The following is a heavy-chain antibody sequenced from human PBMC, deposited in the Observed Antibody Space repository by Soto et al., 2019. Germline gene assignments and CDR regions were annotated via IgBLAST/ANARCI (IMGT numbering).Heavy chain of an antibody. J-gene: IGHJ6*02. Sequence: QVQLVQSGPEVKRPGSSVKVSCTASGGTFNSYSFSWVRQAPGQGLEWMGGIIPIYGSAHYAQNFQGRFTITADESTSTVAMDLSSLRSDDTAIYYCATIRDGYNVHFFYGMDVWGQGTTVTVSS. CDR3: ATIRDGYNVHFFYGMDV. D-gene: IGHD5-12*01. V-gene: IGHV1-69*12. CDR2: IIPIYGSA. CDR1: GGTFNSYS.